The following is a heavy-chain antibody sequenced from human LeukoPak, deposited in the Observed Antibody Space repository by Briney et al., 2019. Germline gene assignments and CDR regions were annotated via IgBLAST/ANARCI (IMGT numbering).Heavy chain of an antibody. D-gene: IGHD5-24*01. J-gene: IGHJ6*02. CDR2: ISFDGCNK. Sequence: GGSLSLSRAASGFTFSSYAMHWVRQAPGRGVEWVAVISFDGCNKDYADSVQGLFSISRDKSKNTLYLQMNRLRAEDTAVYDCERGEDGYNHYYYYGMDVWGQGTTVTVSS. CDR1: GFTFSSYA. V-gene: IGHV3-30-3*01. CDR3: ERGEDGYNHYYYYGMDV.